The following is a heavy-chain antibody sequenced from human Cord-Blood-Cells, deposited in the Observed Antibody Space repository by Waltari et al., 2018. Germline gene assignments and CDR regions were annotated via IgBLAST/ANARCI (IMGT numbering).Heavy chain of an antibody. CDR3: ARHPYYGSGSYYNYFDY. CDR2: INHSGST. Sequence: QVQLQPWGAGLLKPSETLSLPCAAYGGSFSGYYWSWNRQPPGKGLEWIGEINHSGSTNYNPSLKSRVTISVDTSKNQFSLKLSSVTAADTAVYYCARHPYYGSGSYYNYFDYWGQGTLVTVSS. J-gene: IGHJ4*02. CDR1: GGSFSGYY. V-gene: IGHV4-34*01. D-gene: IGHD3-10*01.